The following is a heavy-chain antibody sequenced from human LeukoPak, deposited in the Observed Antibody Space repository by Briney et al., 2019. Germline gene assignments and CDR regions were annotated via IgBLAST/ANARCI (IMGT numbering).Heavy chain of an antibody. Sequence: PSETLSLTCTVSGGSISSYYWSWIRQPPGKGLEWIGYIYYSGSTNYNPSLKSRVTISVDTSKNQFSLKLSSVTAADTAVYYCARRTLYNWNHSDYYYMDVWGKGTTVTVSS. CDR1: GGSISSYY. D-gene: IGHD1-1*01. J-gene: IGHJ6*03. CDR2: IYYSGST. V-gene: IGHV4-59*01. CDR3: ARRTLYNWNHSDYYYMDV.